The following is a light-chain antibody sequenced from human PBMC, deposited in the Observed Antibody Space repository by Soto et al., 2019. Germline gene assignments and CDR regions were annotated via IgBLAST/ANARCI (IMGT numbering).Light chain of an antibody. CDR1: KDDIGVYDF. J-gene: IGLJ1*01. CDR3: QSYAGSNTYV. V-gene: IGLV2-8*01. CDR2: EVV. Sequence: QSALTQPPSASGSPGQSVTISCTGTKDDIGVYDFVSWYQHHPGKAPILIIYEVVQRPSGVPVRFSGSKSGNTASLTVSGLQAADEADYFCQSYAGSNTYVFGSGTKVTVL.